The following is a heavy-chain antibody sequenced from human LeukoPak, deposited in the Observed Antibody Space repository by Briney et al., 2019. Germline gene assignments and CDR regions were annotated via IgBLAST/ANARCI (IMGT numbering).Heavy chain of an antibody. V-gene: IGHV1-2*02. J-gene: IGHJ4*02. Sequence: ASVKVSCKASGYTFTGYYMHWVRQAPGQGLEWMGWINPNSGGTNYAQKFQGRVTMTRDTSISTAYMELSRLRSEDTAVYYCARDEYYYDSSGGPPDYWGQGTLVTVSS. CDR1: GYTFTGYY. CDR2: INPNSGGT. D-gene: IGHD3-22*01. CDR3: ARDEYYYDSSGGPPDY.